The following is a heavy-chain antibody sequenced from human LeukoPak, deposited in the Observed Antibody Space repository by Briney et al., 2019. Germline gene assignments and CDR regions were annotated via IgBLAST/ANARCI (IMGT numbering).Heavy chain of an antibody. CDR2: ISGSGGST. J-gene: IGHJ4*02. CDR1: GFTFSSYA. CDR3: AKRYGSSWELDY. V-gene: IGHV3-23*01. Sequence: PGGSLRLSCAASGFTFSSYAMSWVRQAPGKGLEWVSAISGSGGSTYYADSVKGRFTISRDNSKNTLYLQMNSLRAEDTAVHYCAKRYGSSWELDYWGQGTLVTVSS. D-gene: IGHD6-13*01.